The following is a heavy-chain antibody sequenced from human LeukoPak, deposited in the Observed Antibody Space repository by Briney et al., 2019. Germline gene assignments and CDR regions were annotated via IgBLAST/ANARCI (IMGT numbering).Heavy chain of an antibody. CDR3: AKDGSSGWHGRYYYYYMDV. CDR2: ISWDGGST. J-gene: IGHJ6*03. CDR1: GFTFDDYT. V-gene: IGHV3-43*01. D-gene: IGHD6-19*01. Sequence: GGSLRLSCAASGFTFDDYTMHWVRQAPGKGLEWVCLISWDGGSTYYADSVKGRFTISRDNSKNSLYLQMNSLRTEDTALYYCAKDGSSGWHGRYYYYYMDVWGKGTTVTISS.